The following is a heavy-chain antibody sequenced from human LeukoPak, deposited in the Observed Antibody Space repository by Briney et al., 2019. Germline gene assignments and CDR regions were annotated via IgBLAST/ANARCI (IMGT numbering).Heavy chain of an antibody. J-gene: IGHJ6*02. D-gene: IGHD2-2*01. CDR1: GGTFSDYF. CDR2: INHSGRT. V-gene: IGHV4-34*01. Sequence: NPSETLSLTCAVYGGTFSDYFWGWIRQPPGKGLEWIGEINHSGRTYYNPSLKSRVTISVDTSKNQFTLNLSSVTAADTAVYYCARDVVVVPAAIHYGMDVRGQGTTVTVSS. CDR3: ARDVVVVPAAIHYGMDV.